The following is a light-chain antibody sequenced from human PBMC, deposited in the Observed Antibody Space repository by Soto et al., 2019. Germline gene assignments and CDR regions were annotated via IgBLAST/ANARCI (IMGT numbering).Light chain of an antibody. CDR2: EVR. V-gene: IGLV2-14*01. CDR3: KSYAGSNTYV. CDR1: MRDVGAYNL. J-gene: IGLJ1*01. Sequence: QSVLTQPASVSGSPGQSITISCAGTMRDVGAYNLVSWYQQHPGRVPQLIIYEVRNRPSGISFRFSGSKSGNTASLTISGLQAEDEADYFCKSYAGSNTYVFGSGTKLTVL.